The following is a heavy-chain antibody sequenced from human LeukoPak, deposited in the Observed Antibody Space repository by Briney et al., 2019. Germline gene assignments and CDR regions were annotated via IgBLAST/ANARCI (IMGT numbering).Heavy chain of an antibody. J-gene: IGHJ4*01. D-gene: IGHD3-22*01. CDR3: ARDYDHSSGYYPLGY. Sequence: GGSLRLSCAASGFTFSSYTMTWVRQAPGKGLEWVSGISGSGGSTYYADSVKGRFTISRDNSKNTLYLQMNSLRAEDTAVYYCARDYDHSSGYYPLGYWGHGTLVTVSS. CDR1: GFTFSSYT. V-gene: IGHV3-23*01. CDR2: ISGSGGST.